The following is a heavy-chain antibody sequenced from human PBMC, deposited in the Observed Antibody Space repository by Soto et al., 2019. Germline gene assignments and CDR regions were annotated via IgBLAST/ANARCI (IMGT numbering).Heavy chain of an antibody. CDR2: TYHRSKWYS. V-gene: IGHV6-1*01. Sequence: SQTLSLTCAISGDSVSSKDASWNLIRQSPSRGLEWLGRTYHRSKWYSEYAISVRGRITINPDTSKNHFSLQLNSVTPEDTAVYYCARTEGYFNLWGQGTLVTVSS. CDR1: GDSVSSKDAS. J-gene: IGHJ1*01. CDR3: ARTEGYFNL.